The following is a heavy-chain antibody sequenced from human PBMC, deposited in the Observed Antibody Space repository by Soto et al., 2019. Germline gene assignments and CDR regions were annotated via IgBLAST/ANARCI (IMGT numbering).Heavy chain of an antibody. CDR3: ARHLGDSSGYFSNYFDY. CDR2: ISYDGTNE. D-gene: IGHD3-22*01. Sequence: GGSLRLSCAASGFTFSSYAMHWVRQAPGKGLEWVALISYDGTNEYYADSVKGRFTISRDNSKNTLYLQMNSLRAEDTAVYYCARHLGDSSGYFSNYFDYWGQGTLVTVSS. V-gene: IGHV3-30-3*01. CDR1: GFTFSSYA. J-gene: IGHJ4*02.